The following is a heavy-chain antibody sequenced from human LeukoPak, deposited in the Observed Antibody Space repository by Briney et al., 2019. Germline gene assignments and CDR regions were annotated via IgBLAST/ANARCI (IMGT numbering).Heavy chain of an antibody. CDR1: GFTFSSYA. CDR2: ISGSGGST. D-gene: IGHD3-22*01. J-gene: IGHJ3*02. CDR3: AKDQMSYYYDSSGYCAFDI. V-gene: IGHV3-23*01. Sequence: PGGSLRLSCAASGFTFSSYAMSWVRQAPGKGLEWGSAISGSGGSTYYADSVKGRFTISRDNSKNTLYLQMNSLRAEDTAVYYCAKDQMSYYYDSSGYCAFDIWGQGTMVTVSS.